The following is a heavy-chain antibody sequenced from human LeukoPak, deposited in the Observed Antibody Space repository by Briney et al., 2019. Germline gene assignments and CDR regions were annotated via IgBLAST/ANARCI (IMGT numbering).Heavy chain of an antibody. V-gene: IGHV4-31*03. D-gene: IGHD2-15*01. Sequence: NSSGTLSLTCTVSGGSISSGGYYWSWIRQHPGKGLEWIGYIYYSGSTYYNPSLKSRVTISVDTSKNQFSLKLSSVTAADTAVYYCASLGFYYYYGMDVWGQGTTVTVSS. CDR1: GGSISSGGYY. J-gene: IGHJ6*02. CDR3: ASLGFYYYYGMDV. CDR2: IYYSGST.